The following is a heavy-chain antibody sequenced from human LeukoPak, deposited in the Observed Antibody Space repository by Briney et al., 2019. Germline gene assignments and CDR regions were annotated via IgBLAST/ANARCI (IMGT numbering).Heavy chain of an antibody. J-gene: IGHJ4*02. Sequence: QTGGSLRLSCAASGFTFDDYTMHWVRQAPGKGLEWVSLISWDGGSTYYADSVKGRFTISRDNSKNSLYLQMNSLRAEDTALYYCARVYLSQQLVPGLDYWGQGTLVTVSS. CDR2: ISWDGGST. D-gene: IGHD6-13*01. CDR1: GFTFDDYT. CDR3: ARVYLSQQLVPGLDY. V-gene: IGHV3-43*01.